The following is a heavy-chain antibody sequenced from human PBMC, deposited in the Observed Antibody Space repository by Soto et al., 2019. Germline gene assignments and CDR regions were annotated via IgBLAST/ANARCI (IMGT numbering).Heavy chain of an antibody. CDR2: IIPTFGTA. CDR1: GGTFSSYA. V-gene: IGHV1-69*13. Sequence: SVKVSCKASGGTFSSYAISWVRQAPGQGLEWMGGIIPTFGTANYAQKFQGRVTITADESTSTAYMELSSLRSEDTAVYYCARVRPEYYYDSSGYNYGSFNIWGQGRMIT. J-gene: IGHJ3*02. CDR3: ARVRPEYYYDSSGYNYGSFNI. D-gene: IGHD3-22*01.